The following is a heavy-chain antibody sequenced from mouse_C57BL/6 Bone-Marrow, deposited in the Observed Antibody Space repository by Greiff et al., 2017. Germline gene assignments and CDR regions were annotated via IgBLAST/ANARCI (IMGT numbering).Heavy chain of an antibody. CDR2: ISSGGSYT. D-gene: IGHD1-1*01. J-gene: IGHJ2*01. CDR3: ARHGTTVVATDY. Sequence: ESGGDLVKPGGSLKLSCAASGFTFSSYGMSWVRQTPDKRLEWVATISSGGSYTYYPDSVKGRFTISRDNAKNTLYLQMSSLTSEDTAMYYCARHGTTVVATDYWGQGTTLTVSS. CDR1: GFTFSSYG. V-gene: IGHV5-6*01.